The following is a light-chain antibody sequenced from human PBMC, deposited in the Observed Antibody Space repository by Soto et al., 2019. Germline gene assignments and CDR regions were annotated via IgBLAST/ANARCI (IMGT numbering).Light chain of an antibody. V-gene: IGKV1-5*03. CDR3: QQYNSYSWT. J-gene: IGKJ1*01. Sequence: IHMTQSASTLSASVGDRVTITCRASQSISSWLAWYQQKKGKAPKILIYKASSLESGVPSRFSGSVSGTEFNLTISSLQPDDFATYYCQQYNSYSWTFGQGTKVDI. CDR1: QSISSW. CDR2: KAS.